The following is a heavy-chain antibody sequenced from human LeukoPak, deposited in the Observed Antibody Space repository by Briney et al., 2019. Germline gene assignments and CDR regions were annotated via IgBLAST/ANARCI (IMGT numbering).Heavy chain of an antibody. J-gene: IGHJ5*02. Sequence: GGSLRLSCAASGFTFSSYGMHWVRQAPGKGLEWVAVIWYDGSNKYYADSVKGRFTISRDNSKNTLYLQMSSLRVEDTAVYYCARNLNWLDPWGQGTLVIVSA. V-gene: IGHV3-33*01. CDR3: ARNLNWLDP. CDR2: IWYDGSNK. CDR1: GFTFSSYG. D-gene: IGHD1-14*01.